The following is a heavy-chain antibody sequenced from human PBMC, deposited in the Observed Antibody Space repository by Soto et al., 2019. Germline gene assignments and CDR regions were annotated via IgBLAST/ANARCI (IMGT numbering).Heavy chain of an antibody. J-gene: IGHJ4*02. V-gene: IGHV1-3*01. CDR3: ARVYRYYYDSSGYPN. CDR1: GYTFTSYA. D-gene: IGHD3-22*01. CDR2: INAGNGNT. Sequence: ASVKVSCKASGYTFTSYAMHWVRQAPGQRLEWMGWINAGNGNTKYSQKFQGRVTITRDTSASTAYMELSSLRSEDTAVYYCARVYRYYYDSSGYPNWGQLTLVTVSS.